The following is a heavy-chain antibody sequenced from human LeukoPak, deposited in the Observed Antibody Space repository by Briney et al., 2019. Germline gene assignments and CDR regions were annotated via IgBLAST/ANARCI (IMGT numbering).Heavy chain of an antibody. D-gene: IGHD4-23*01. CDR1: GFTFSGYG. CDR2: ISAHNGDT. Sequence: ASVKVSCKTSGFTFSGYGFNWVRQAPGQGLEWMGWISAHNGDTKYAQKFQDRVTMTTVASTTTAYMELRSLRSDDTALYYCARAGGWNDDAGSHLYYFDYWGRGTLVTVSS. CDR3: ARAGGWNDDAGSHLYYFDY. J-gene: IGHJ4*02. V-gene: IGHV1-18*01.